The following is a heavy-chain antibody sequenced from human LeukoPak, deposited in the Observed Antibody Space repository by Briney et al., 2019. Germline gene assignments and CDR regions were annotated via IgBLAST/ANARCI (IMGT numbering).Heavy chain of an antibody. Sequence: ASVKVSCKASGYTFTGYYMHWVRQAPGQGLEWMGWINPNSGGTNYAQKFQGRVTMTRDASISTAYMELSRLRSDDTAVYYCASQMGTGDQESYFDYWGQGTLVTVSS. J-gene: IGHJ4*02. CDR3: ASQMGTGDQESYFDY. V-gene: IGHV1-2*02. CDR1: GYTFTGYY. CDR2: INPNSGGT. D-gene: IGHD1-14*01.